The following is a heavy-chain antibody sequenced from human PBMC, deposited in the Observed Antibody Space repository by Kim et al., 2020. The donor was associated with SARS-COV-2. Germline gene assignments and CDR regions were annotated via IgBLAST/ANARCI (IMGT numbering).Heavy chain of an antibody. CDR3: ARLSTPGENYYYYMDV. Sequence: GGSLRLSCAASGFTFSSYGMHWVRQAPGKGLEWVAVIWYDGSNKYYADSVKGRFTISRDNSKNTLYLQMNSLRAEDTAVYYCARLSTPGENYYYYMDVWGEGTTVTVSS. CDR1: GFTFSSYG. D-gene: IGHD3-16*01. J-gene: IGHJ6*03. V-gene: IGHV3-33*01. CDR2: IWYDGSNK.